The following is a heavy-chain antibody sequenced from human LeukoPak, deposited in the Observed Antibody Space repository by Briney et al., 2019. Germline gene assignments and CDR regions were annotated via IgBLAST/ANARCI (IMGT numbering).Heavy chain of an antibody. CDR3: ARHTRPGYSACENAFDI. D-gene: IGHD5-12*01. CDR1: GGSVSSSGYY. CDR2: FYESGST. Sequence: PSETLSLTCTVSGGSVSSSGYYWDWIRQPPGKGLEWIGNFYESGSTHYNPSLKSRVTISVDTSKNQFSLKLSSVTAADTAVYYCARHTRPGYSACENAFDIWGQGTMVTVSS. V-gene: IGHV4-39*01. J-gene: IGHJ3*02.